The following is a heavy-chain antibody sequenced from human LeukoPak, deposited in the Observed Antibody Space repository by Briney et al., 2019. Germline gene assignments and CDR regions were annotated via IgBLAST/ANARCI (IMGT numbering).Heavy chain of an antibody. V-gene: IGHV4-4*07. CDR2: IYTSGST. CDR3: AGSYGSGWYGTAGYFDY. D-gene: IGHD6-19*01. CDR1: GGSISSYY. J-gene: IGHJ4*02. Sequence: PSETLSLTCTVSGGSISSYYWSWIRQPAGKGLEWIGRIYTSGSTNYNPSLKSRVTMSVDTSKNQFSLKLSSVTAADTAVYYCAGSYGSGWYGTAGYFDYWGQGTLVTVSS.